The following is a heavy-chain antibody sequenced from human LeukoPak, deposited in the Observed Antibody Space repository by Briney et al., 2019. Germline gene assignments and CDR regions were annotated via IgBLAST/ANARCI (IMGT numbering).Heavy chain of an antibody. CDR2: IYSGGST. Sequence: GGSLRLSCAVSGFTVSSIYMTWVRQAPGKGLEWVSVIYSGGSTYYADSVKGRFTISRDNSKNTLYLQMNSLRAEDTAVYYCATPALVGATSFSFDYWGQGTLVTVSS. D-gene: IGHD1-26*01. CDR1: GFTVSSIY. V-gene: IGHV3-53*01. J-gene: IGHJ4*02. CDR3: ATPALVGATSFSFDY.